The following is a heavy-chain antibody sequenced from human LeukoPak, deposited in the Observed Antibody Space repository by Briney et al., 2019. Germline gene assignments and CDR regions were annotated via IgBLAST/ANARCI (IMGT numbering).Heavy chain of an antibody. J-gene: IGHJ4*02. Sequence: PGGSLRLSCAASGFTFSSYAMHWVRQAPGKGLEWVAVISYDGSNKYYADSVKGRFTISRDNSKNTLYLQMNSLRAEDTAVYYCASLNRDSSGYSFDYWGQGTLVTVSS. V-gene: IGHV3-30-3*01. CDR3: ASLNRDSSGYSFDY. CDR1: GFTFSSYA. CDR2: ISYDGSNK. D-gene: IGHD3-22*01.